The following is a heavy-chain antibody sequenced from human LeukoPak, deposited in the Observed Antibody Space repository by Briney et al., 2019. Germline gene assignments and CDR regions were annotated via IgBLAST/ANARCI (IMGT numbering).Heavy chain of an antibody. CDR2: ISSKWSIT. CDR3: ARGGQLVTHWYFGL. J-gene: IGHJ2*01. V-gene: IGHV3-64*01. Sequence: GGSLRLSCAASGFTFSSYAMHWVRQAPGKGLEYVSTISSKWSITYYANSSKGRFTVSRDNSKNTLSLQMGSQRPEDMAVYYCARGGQLVTHWYFGLWGRGTLVTVSS. D-gene: IGHD2-21*02. CDR1: GFTFSSYA.